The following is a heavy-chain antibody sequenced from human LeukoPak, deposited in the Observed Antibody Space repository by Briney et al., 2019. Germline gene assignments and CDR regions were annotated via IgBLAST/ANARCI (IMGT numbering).Heavy chain of an antibody. D-gene: IGHD1-1*01. V-gene: IGHV3-23*01. Sequence: GGTLRLSCAASGFTFSSYGISWVRQAPGPGLGGYSVIGGSGSTSDYADSVKGRFTISRDNSKNTLYLQMNNLRAEDTAAYYCAKGRVRQFDPSDYWGQGTLVTVSS. CDR3: AKGRVRQFDPSDY. CDR2: IGGSGSTS. CDR1: GFTFSSYG. J-gene: IGHJ4*02.